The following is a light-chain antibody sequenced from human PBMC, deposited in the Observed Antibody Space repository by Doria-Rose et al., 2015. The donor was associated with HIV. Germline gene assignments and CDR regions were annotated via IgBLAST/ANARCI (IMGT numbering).Light chain of an antibody. CDR1: QSFSSTY. CDR3: HQYGTSWT. CDR2: DGS. Sequence: LTQSPGTLSLSPGERATLSCRASQSFSSTYLAWYQHKPGQAHSLLIYDGSTRSTGIPDRFSASGSGTDFTLTINRLEPEDFALYYCHQYGTSWTFGQGTKVEI. V-gene: IGKV3-20*01. J-gene: IGKJ1*01.